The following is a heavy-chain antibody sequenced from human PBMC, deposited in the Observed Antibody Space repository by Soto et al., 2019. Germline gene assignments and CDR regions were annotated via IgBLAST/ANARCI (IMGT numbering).Heavy chain of an antibody. CDR1: GGSISSSSYY. J-gene: IGHJ6*02. V-gene: IGHV4-39*01. CDR3: ARLGRWDSGSYSYGMDV. Sequence: SETLCLTCTVSGGSISSSSYYWGWIRQPPGKGLEWIGSIYYSGSTYYNPSLKSRVTISVDTSKNQFSLKLSSVTAADTAVYYCARLGRWDSGSYSYGMDVWGQGTTVTVSS. CDR2: IYYSGST. D-gene: IGHD1-26*01.